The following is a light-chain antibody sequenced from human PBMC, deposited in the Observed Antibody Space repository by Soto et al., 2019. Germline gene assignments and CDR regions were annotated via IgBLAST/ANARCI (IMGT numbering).Light chain of an antibody. CDR1: SRDVGGYDY. CDR3: HSYTSTNNPYV. J-gene: IGLJ1*01. V-gene: IGLV2-14*01. CDR2: EVS. Sequence: QSALTQPASVSGSPGQSISISCTGSSRDVGGYDYVSWYQQYPGKAPKLIIFEVSYRPSGVSNRFSCSKSGNTASLTISGLQAEDEAESYCHSYTSTNNPYVFGSGTKLTVL.